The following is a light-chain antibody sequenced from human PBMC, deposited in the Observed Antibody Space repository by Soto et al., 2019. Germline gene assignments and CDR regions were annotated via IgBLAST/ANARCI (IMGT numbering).Light chain of an antibody. V-gene: IGKV1-5*01. CDR2: DAY. J-gene: IGKJ5*01. Sequence: DLQMTQSPSTLSGSVGARVTITCRASQTISSRLAWYQQKQGKAPKLLIYDAYSLESGVPSRFSVSESGTVGTITLSSLQPDDCETYDGQQYNNYPYTFGRGTRLEI. CDR1: QTISSR. CDR3: QQYNNYPYT.